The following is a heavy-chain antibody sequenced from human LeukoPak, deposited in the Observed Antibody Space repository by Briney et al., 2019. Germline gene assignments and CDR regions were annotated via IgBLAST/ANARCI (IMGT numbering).Heavy chain of an antibody. CDR2: IYYSGST. D-gene: IGHD6-6*01. Sequence: SETLSLTCTVSGGSISTYYWSWIRQPPGKGLEWIGYIYYSGSTNYSPSLRGRVTMSLDTSKNQFSLKLSSVTAADTAVYYCARSYSSSGFYYYGMDVWGQGTTVTVSS. CDR1: GGSISTYY. V-gene: IGHV4-59*01. CDR3: ARSYSSSGFYYYGMDV. J-gene: IGHJ6*02.